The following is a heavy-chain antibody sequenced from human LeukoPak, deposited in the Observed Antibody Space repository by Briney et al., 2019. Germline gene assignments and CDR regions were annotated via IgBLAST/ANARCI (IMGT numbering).Heavy chain of an antibody. Sequence: GGSLRHSCAASGFTFSSYAMHWVRRAPGKGLEWVAVISYHGSDKYYADSVKGRFTISRDNSKNTLYLQMNTLRPEDTAVYYCARGSLGYCTTTSCSPDVWGKGTTVTVSS. CDR2: ISYHGSDK. V-gene: IGHV3-30*04. D-gene: IGHD2-2*01. CDR1: GFTFSSYA. CDR3: ARGSLGYCTTTSCSPDV. J-gene: IGHJ6*04.